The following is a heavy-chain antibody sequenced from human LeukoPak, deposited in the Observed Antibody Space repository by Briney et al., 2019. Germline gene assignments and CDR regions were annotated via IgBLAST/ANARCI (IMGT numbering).Heavy chain of an antibody. CDR1: GGSFSGYY. V-gene: IGHV4-34*01. J-gene: IGHJ4*02. Sequence: SETLSLTCAVYGGSFSGYYWSWIRQPPGKGLEWIGEINHSGSTNYNPSLKSQVTISVDTSKNQFSLKLSSVTAADTAVYYCARDRSSSGIDYWGQGTLVTVSS. CDR2: INHSGST. CDR3: ARDRSSSGIDY. D-gene: IGHD6-13*01.